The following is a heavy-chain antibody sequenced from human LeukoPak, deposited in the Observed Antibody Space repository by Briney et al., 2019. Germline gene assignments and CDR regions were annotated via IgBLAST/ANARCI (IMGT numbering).Heavy chain of an antibody. Sequence: ASVKVSCKASGYTFTSYYMHWVRQAPGQGLEWMGIINPSGGSTSYAQKFQGRVTMTRDMSTSTAYMELRSLRSDDTAVYYCARGETKWGSSSWGYYYYYMDVWGKGTTVTISS. CDR1: GYTFTSYY. J-gene: IGHJ6*03. CDR3: ARGETKWGSSSWGYYYYYMDV. CDR2: INPSGGST. D-gene: IGHD6-13*01. V-gene: IGHV1-46*01.